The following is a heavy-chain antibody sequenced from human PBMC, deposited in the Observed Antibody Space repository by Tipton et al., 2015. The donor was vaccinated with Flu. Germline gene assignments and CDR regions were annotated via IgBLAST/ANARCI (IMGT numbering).Heavy chain of an antibody. Sequence: VQLVQSGGGLVQPGGSLRLSCAASGFTFSSYEMNWVRQAPGKGLEWVSYISSSGSTIYYADSVKGRFTISRDNAKNSLYLQMNSLRAEDTAVYYCARDPTGIAAAGTVGWGQGTLVTVSS. D-gene: IGHD6-13*01. J-gene: IGHJ4*02. CDR3: ARDPTGIAAAGTVG. CDR1: GFTFSSYE. CDR2: ISSSGSTI. V-gene: IGHV3-48*03.